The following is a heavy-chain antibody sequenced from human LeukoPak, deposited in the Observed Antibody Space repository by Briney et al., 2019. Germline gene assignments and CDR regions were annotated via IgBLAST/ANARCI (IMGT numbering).Heavy chain of an antibody. D-gene: IGHD4-17*01. Sequence: GGSLRLSCAASGFTFSSYGMSWVRQAPGKGLEWVSAISGSGGSTYYADSVKGRFTISRDNSKNTLYLQMNSLRAEDTAVYYCANRNYGDYRFDPWGQGTLVTVSS. J-gene: IGHJ5*02. CDR3: ANRNYGDYRFDP. V-gene: IGHV3-23*01. CDR2: ISGSGGST. CDR1: GFTFSSYG.